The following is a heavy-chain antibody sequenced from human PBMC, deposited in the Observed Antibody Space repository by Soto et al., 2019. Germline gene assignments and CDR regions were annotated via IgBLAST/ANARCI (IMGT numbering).Heavy chain of an antibody. CDR2: FDPEDGET. CDR3: ATVTRYYYDSSGYPQIAAFDI. D-gene: IGHD3-22*01. J-gene: IGHJ3*02. CDR1: GYTLTELS. Sequence: ASVKVSWKVSGYTLTELSMHWVRQAPGKGLEWMGGFDPEDGETIYAQKFQGRVTMTEDTSTDTAYMELSSLRSEDTAVYYCATVTRYYYDSSGYPQIAAFDIWGQGTIVTVSS. V-gene: IGHV1-24*01.